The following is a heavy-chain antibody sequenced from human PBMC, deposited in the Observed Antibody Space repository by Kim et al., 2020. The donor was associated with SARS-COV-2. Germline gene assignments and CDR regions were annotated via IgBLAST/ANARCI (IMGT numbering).Heavy chain of an antibody. CDR2: DPGDGGRT. D-gene: IGHD6-19*01. Sequence: GGSLRLSCGASGFTFNNFAMSWVRQAPGKGLEWVSTDPGDGGRTFYADSVKGRFTISRYNSKNTVFLQMNSVRAEATAGYYCAKAQPLSSGGYVFDDWGQGTLVTVSS. CDR3: AKAQPLSSGGYVFDD. CDR1: GFTFNNFA. J-gene: IGHJ4*02. V-gene: IGHV3-23*01.